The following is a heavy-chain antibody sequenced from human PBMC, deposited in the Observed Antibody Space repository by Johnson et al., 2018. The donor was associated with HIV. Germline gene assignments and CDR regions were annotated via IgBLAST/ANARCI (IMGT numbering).Heavy chain of an antibody. CDR2: IYSGGST. CDR3: AREDPPGLLRRSGAFDI. J-gene: IGHJ3*02. Sequence: VESGGGLVQPGGSLRLSCAASGFTVSSNYMSWVRQAPGKGLEWVSVIYSGGSTYYADSVKGRFTISRDNSKNTLYLQMNSLRDGDTAVYYCAREDPPGLLRRSGAFDIWGQGTMVTVSS. D-gene: IGHD3-16*01. CDR1: GFTVSSNY. V-gene: IGHV3-66*02.